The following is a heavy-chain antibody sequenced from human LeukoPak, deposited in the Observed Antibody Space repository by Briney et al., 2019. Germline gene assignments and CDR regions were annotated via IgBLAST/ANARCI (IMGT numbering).Heavy chain of an antibody. Sequence: GGSLRLSCAASGLTFSKSALTWVRQAPGKGLEWVSTITDVGDIFYTYSVRGRFTISRDNSKNTVYMQMDGLRAEDAAVYYCTRDRGGSPTDVFDYWGQGTLVTVSS. V-gene: IGHV3-23*01. CDR2: ITDVGDI. CDR1: GLTFSKSA. D-gene: IGHD2-15*01. J-gene: IGHJ4*02. CDR3: TRDRGGSPTDVFDY.